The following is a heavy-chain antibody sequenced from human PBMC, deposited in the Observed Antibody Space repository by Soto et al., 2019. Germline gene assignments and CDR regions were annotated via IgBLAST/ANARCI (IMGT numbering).Heavy chain of an antibody. V-gene: IGHV3-48*01. CDR3: ASFIVPGDKGYYYYGMDV. CDR2: ISSSSSTI. J-gene: IGHJ6*02. D-gene: IGHD3-16*02. Sequence: EVQLVESGGGLVQPGGSLRLSCAASGFTFSSYSMNWVRQAPGKGLEWVSYISSSSSTIYYADSVKGRFTISRDNAKNSLYLQMNGLRAEDTAVYYCASFIVPGDKGYYYYGMDVWGQGTTVTVSS. CDR1: GFTFSSYS.